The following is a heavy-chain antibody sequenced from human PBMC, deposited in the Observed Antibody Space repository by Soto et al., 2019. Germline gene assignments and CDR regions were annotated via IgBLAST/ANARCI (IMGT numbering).Heavy chain of an antibody. V-gene: IGHV1-2*04. Sequence: ASVKVSCKASGYTFIGYYIHWVRQAPGQGLEWLGWINPTSGLTNYAQKFQDWVTLTRDTSIGTAYMELSRLRPDDTAVYYCAREVTGTTMDYWGQGTLVTVSS. CDR3: AREVTGTTMDY. J-gene: IGHJ4*02. D-gene: IGHD1-7*01. CDR2: INPTSGLT. CDR1: GYTFIGYY.